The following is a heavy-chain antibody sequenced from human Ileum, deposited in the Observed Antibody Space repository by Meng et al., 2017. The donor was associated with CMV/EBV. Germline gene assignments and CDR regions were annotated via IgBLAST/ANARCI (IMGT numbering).Heavy chain of an antibody. J-gene: IGHJ4*02. Sequence: CACSGGSISSSTWWSWVRQPPGKGLEWIGEIYHNGETHYNPSLESRVTISVDKSKKQFSLKLSSVNAADTAVYYCVRVRFSGYGALDYWGQGTLVTVSS. D-gene: IGHD3-22*01. CDR3: VRVRFSGYGALDY. V-gene: IGHV4-4*02. CDR2: IYHNGET. CDR1: GGSISSSTW.